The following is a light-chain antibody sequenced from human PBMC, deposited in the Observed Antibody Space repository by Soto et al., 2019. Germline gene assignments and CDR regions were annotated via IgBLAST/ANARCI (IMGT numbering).Light chain of an antibody. CDR2: NAS. J-gene: IGKJ5*01. CDR3: QQRGDWPPIT. V-gene: IGKV3-11*01. Sequence: EIMLTQSPATLSLTPGERAILSCRASQNVSTFLAWFQQKPGQPPRLLIYNASNRTTGIPARFSGSGSGTDFTLTISSLEPEDFAVYYCQQRGDWPPITFGQGTRLEI. CDR1: QNVSTF.